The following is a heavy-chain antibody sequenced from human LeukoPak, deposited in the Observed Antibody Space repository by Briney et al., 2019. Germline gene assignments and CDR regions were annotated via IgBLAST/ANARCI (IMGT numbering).Heavy chain of an antibody. CDR2: INHSGST. V-gene: IGHV4-34*01. CDR1: GGSFSGYY. Sequence: PSETLSLTCAVYGGSFSGYYWSWIRQPPGKGLEWIGEINHSGSTNYNPSLTSRVTISVDTSKNQFSLKLSSVTAADTAVYYCARGALTYYYGSGSYYSWFDPWGQGTLVTVSS. D-gene: IGHD3-10*01. J-gene: IGHJ5*02. CDR3: ARGALTYYYGSGSYYSWFDP.